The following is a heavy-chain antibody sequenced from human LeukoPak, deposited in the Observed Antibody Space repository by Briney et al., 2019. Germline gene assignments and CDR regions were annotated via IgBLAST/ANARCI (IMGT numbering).Heavy chain of an antibody. D-gene: IGHD2-15*01. J-gene: IGHJ4*02. CDR1: GGSISSGSYY. V-gene: IGHV4-61*02. CDR2: IYTTGST. CDR3: ARDVCSGGSCYTFDY. Sequence: SQTLSLTCTVSGGSISSGSYYWSWIRQPAGKGLEWIGRIYTTGSTNHNPSLKSPVTISVDTSKNQFSLNMSSVTAADTAVYYCARDVCSGGSCYTFDYWGQGTLVTVSS.